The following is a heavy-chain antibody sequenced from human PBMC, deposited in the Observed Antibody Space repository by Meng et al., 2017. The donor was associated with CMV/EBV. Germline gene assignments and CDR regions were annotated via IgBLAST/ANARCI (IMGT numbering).Heavy chain of an antibody. Sequence: PLVEAGGGLVQSARPPSLSCAASGFTFSSYAMHWVRQAPGKGLEWVAVISYDGSNKYYADSVKRRFTISRDNSKNTLYLQLTSLRAEDTAVYYCARDERPTTASMWFWCQGTLVTVAS. J-gene: IGHJ4*02. D-gene: IGHD4-17*01. V-gene: IGHV3-30-3*01. CDR3: ARDERPTTASMWF. CDR1: GFTFSSYA. CDR2: ISYDGSNK.